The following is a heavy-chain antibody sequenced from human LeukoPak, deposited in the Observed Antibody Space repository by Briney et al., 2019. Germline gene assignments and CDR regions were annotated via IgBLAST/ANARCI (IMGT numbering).Heavy chain of an antibody. Sequence: GGSLRLSCAASGFTFRSYAMSWVRQAPGKGLEWVLAISGSGTSTYYADSVKGRFTISRDNSKNTLYLQMNSLRAEDTAVYYCAKNPPGRHLVDFDYWGQGTLVTVSS. J-gene: IGHJ4*02. CDR3: AKNPPGRHLVDFDY. D-gene: IGHD3-10*01. CDR1: GFTFRSYA. V-gene: IGHV3-23*01. CDR2: ISGSGTST.